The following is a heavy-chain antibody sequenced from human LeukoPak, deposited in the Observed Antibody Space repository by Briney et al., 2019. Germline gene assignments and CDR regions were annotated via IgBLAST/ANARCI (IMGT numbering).Heavy chain of an antibody. Sequence: GGSLRLSCAASGFTFSSYWMHWVRQAPGKGLVWVARINSDGSSTSYADSVKGRFTISRDNSKNTLYLLMNSLRAEDTAVYYCAKDAVYSSSWYLESALDIWGQGTVVIVSS. CDR2: INSDGSST. CDR1: GFTFSSYW. J-gene: IGHJ3*02. CDR3: AKDAVYSSSWYLESALDI. D-gene: IGHD6-13*01. V-gene: IGHV3-74*01.